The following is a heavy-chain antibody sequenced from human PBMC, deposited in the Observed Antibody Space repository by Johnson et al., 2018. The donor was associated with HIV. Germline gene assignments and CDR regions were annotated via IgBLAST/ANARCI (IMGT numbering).Heavy chain of an antibody. CDR3: ARACRDGYTCDVYDI. Sequence: VQLVESGGGLVQPGGSLRLSCAASGFTFSSYWMSWVRQAPGKGLEYVSAISNNGGSTFYADSVRGRFTISRDNSKNTLYLQMNSLRAEDTAVYYCARACRDGYTCDVYDIWGQGTMVTVSS. CDR2: ISNNGGST. CDR1: GFTFSSYW. V-gene: IGHV3-64*07. D-gene: IGHD5-24*01. J-gene: IGHJ3*02.